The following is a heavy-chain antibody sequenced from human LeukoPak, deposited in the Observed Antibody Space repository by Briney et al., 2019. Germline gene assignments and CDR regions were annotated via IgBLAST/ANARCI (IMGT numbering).Heavy chain of an antibody. V-gene: IGHV3-30*19. CDR1: GFTFSSYG. J-gene: IGHJ4*02. Sequence: GGSLRLSCAASGFTFSSYGMHWVRQAPGKGLEWVAVISYDGSNKYCADSVKGRFTISRDNFKNTLYLQMNSLRAEDTAVYYCARVGMTTVTFYYFDYWGQGTLVTVSS. CDR3: ARVGMTTVTFYYFDY. CDR2: ISYDGSNK. D-gene: IGHD4-17*01.